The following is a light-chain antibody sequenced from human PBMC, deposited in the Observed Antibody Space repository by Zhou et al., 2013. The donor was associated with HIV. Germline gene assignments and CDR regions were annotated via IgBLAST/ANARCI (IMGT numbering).Light chain of an antibody. J-gene: IGKJ4*01. CDR2: DAS. V-gene: IGKV1-5*01. Sequence: DIQMTQSPSTLSASVGDRVTITCRASQSISSWLAWYQQKPGKAPKLLIYDASNLETGVPSRFRASGSGTDFTLTIDTLRPEDFATYYCQQTYTTPLTFGGGTKIE. CDR3: QQTYTTPLT. CDR1: QSISSW.